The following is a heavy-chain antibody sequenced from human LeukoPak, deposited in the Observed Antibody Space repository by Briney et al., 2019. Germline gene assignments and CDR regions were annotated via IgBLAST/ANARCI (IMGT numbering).Heavy chain of an antibody. D-gene: IGHD3-3*01. V-gene: IGHV4-4*07. J-gene: IGHJ4*02. CDR3: AREEAFWSGAITLDY. Sequence: SETLSLTCAVYGGSFSGYYWSWIRQPAGKGLEWIGRIYTSGSTNYNPSLKSRVTISVDTSKNQFSLKLSSVTAADTAVYYCAREEAFWSGAITLDYWGQGTLVTVSS. CDR2: IYTSGST. CDR1: GGSFSGYY.